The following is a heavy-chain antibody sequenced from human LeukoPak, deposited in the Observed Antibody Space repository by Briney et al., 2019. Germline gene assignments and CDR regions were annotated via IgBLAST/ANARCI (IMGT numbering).Heavy chain of an antibody. CDR2: IYYSGGA. J-gene: IGHJ3*02. V-gene: IGHV4-31*03. CDR1: GASISSGGFF. CDR3: ARVGYCSTTSCPRGGGFDI. D-gene: IGHD2-2*01. Sequence: SETLSLTCTVSGASISSGGFFWSWIRQHPGKGLEWIGYIYYSGGAYYSPSLNSRPTISLDTSKTQFSLRLSSVTAADTAVYYCARVGYCSTTSCPRGGGFDIWGQGTLVTVSS.